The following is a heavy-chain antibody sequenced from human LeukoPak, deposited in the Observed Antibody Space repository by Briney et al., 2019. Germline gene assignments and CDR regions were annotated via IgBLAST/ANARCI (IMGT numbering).Heavy chain of an antibody. CDR3: AKDIASGITGSFDY. V-gene: IGHV3-9*01. D-gene: IGHD1-20*01. J-gene: IGHJ4*02. Sequence: GGSLRLSCAASGFTFDDYAMHWVRQGPGKGLEWVSGISWNSGSIGYADSVKGRFTISRDNAKNSLYLQMNSLGAEDTALYYCAKDIASGITGSFDYWGQGTLVTVSS. CDR2: ISWNSGSI. CDR1: GFTFDDYA.